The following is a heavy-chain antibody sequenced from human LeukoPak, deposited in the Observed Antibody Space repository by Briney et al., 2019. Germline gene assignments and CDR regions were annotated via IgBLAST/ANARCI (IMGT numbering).Heavy chain of an antibody. J-gene: IGHJ6*02. CDR2: ISSSSSYI. V-gene: IGHV3-21*01. Sequence: GGSLRLSCAASGFTFSSYSMNWVRQAPGKGLEWVSSISSSSSYIYYADSVKGRFTISRDNAKNSLYLQMNSLRAEDTAVYYCARDNPELLWFGEFPGSYGMDVWGQGTTVTVSS. D-gene: IGHD3-10*01. CDR1: GFTFSSYS. CDR3: ARDNPELLWFGEFPGSYGMDV.